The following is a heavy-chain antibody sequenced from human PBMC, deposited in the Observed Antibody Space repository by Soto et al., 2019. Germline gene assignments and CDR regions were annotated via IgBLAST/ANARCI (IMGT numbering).Heavy chain of an antibody. CDR1: EDTFSAYA. D-gene: IGHD1-26*01. Sequence: SVKVSCKASEDTFSAYAISWVRQAPGQGLEWMGGIAPLFGTANYAQKFQGRVTITADESTSTAYMELNSLRSEDTAMYYCASTLLSGRFDSYYYYGIDVWGQGTTVTVSS. CDR2: IAPLFGTA. V-gene: IGHV1-69*13. CDR3: ASTLLSGRFDSYYYYGIDV. J-gene: IGHJ6*02.